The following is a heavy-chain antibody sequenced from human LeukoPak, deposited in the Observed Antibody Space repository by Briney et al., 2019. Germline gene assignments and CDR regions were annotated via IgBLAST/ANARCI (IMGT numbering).Heavy chain of an antibody. CDR2: IYSGGSI. CDR1: GFTVSSSF. V-gene: IGHV3-53*01. CDR3: ARGGDYRHYYFDY. Sequence: GGSLRLSCAASGFTVSSSFMTWVRQAPGKGLEWVSLIYSGGSIYYADSVKGRFTISRDNSKNTLYLQMNGLRAEDTAVYYCARGGDYRHYYFDYWGEGTLVTVSS. D-gene: IGHD4-11*01. J-gene: IGHJ4*02.